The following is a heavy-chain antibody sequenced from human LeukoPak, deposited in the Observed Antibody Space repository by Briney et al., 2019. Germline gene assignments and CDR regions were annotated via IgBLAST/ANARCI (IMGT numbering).Heavy chain of an antibody. D-gene: IGHD4-17*01. CDR2: IYYSGST. J-gene: IGHJ5*02. CDR1: GVSISSGGYY. Sequence: SETLSLTCTVSGVSISSGGYYWSWLRQHPGKGLEWNVYIYYSGSTYYNPSLKSRVTISVDTSKNQFSLKLSSVTDADTAVYYCAREDRDYLNWFDPWGQGTLVTVSS. V-gene: IGHV4-31*03. CDR3: AREDRDYLNWFDP.